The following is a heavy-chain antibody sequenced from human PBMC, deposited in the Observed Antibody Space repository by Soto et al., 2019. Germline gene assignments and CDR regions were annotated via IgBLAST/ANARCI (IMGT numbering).Heavy chain of an antibody. CDR2: ISRDGSST. CDR3: ARSRNGEVPDSINI. D-gene: IGHD4-17*01. V-gene: IGHV3-30-3*01. CDR1: GFTFSHFA. J-gene: IGHJ1*01. Sequence: PGGSLRLSCEGSGFTFSHFATHWVRQAPGGGLEWVAVISRDGSSTYYGDSVKGRFTVSRDNAKNSVFLSMTSLRADDTAVFYCARSRNGEVPDSINIWGQGTLVTVS.